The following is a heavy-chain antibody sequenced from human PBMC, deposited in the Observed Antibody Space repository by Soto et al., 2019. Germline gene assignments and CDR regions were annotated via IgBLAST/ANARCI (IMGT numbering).Heavy chain of an antibody. J-gene: IGHJ4*02. CDR1: GFTFSNAW. V-gene: IGHV3-15*07. Sequence: PGGSLRLSCAASGFTFSNAWMNWVRQAPGKGLEWVGRIKRKTDGGTTDYAAPVKGRFTISRDDSKNTLYLQMNSLKTEDTAVYYCTTDVSGWPTSWGQGTLVTVSS. CDR3: TTDVSGWPTS. CDR2: IKRKTDGGTT. D-gene: IGHD3-3*01.